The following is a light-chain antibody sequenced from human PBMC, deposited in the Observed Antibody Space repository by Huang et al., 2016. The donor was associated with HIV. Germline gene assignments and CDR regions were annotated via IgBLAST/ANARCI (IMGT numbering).Light chain of an antibody. CDR1: QTVLYSLNKKNY. V-gene: IGKV4-1*01. CDR2: GST. Sequence: DIVMTQSPDSLAVSPGERATINCKSSQTVLYSLNKKNYLAWFQQKPGRPPKLLIYGSTTRESGVPDRFSGSGSGTDFTLTINNLQAEDVAVYFCLQYYSVPQTFGHGTKVEIK. J-gene: IGKJ1*01. CDR3: LQYYSVPQT.